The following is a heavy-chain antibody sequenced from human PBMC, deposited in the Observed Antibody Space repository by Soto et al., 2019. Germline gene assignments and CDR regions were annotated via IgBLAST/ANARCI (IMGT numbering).Heavy chain of an antibody. J-gene: IGHJ6*02. D-gene: IGHD3-10*01. CDR1: GGTFNNYA. CDR3: ARDTREITRVRGVIPYYIYHMDV. CDR2: IIPAFGTP. Sequence: QVQLAQCGAEVKKRGSSVKVSCRVSGGTFNNYAISWVRQAPGEGLEWMGGIIPAFGTPKYAQRFQDRVTISADVYAATAYMELTSLRSDDTAVYYCARDTREITRVRGVIPYYIYHMDVWGPGTTVAVSS. V-gene: IGHV1-69*01.